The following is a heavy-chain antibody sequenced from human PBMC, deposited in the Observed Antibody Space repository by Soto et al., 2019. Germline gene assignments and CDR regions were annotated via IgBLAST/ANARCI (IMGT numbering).Heavy chain of an antibody. Sequence: SETLSLTCTVSGGSISSSSYYWGWIRQPPGKGLEWIGSIYYSGSTYYNPSLKSRVTISVDTSKNQFSLKLSSVTAADTAVYYCARAFPTVVTVDYWGQGTLVTVS. CDR3: ARAFPTVVTVDY. V-gene: IGHV4-39*01. CDR2: IYYSGST. CDR1: GGSISSSSYY. D-gene: IGHD4-17*01. J-gene: IGHJ4*02.